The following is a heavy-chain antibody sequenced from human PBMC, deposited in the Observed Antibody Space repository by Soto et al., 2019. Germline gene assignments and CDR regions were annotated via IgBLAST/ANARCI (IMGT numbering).Heavy chain of an antibody. J-gene: IGHJ4*02. V-gene: IGHV4-4*02. CDR3: ARGERQQQRDY. CDR1: GDSISSSKW. D-gene: IGHD6-13*01. Sequence: QVQLQESGPGLVKPSGTLSLTCAVSGDSISSSKWWSWVRQPPGKGLEWIGEIYHSGSTNYNPSLKSRVIISVDKSKNQFSRKLTSVTDADTAVYYCARGERQQQRDYWGQGTLVTVSS. CDR2: IYHSGST.